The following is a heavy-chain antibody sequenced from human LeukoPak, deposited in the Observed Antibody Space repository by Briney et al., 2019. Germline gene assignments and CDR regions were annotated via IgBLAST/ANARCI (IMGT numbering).Heavy chain of an antibody. J-gene: IGHJ4*02. CDR2: IYYSGST. Sequence: PSQTLSLTXTVSGGSISSGDSYWTWIRQPPGKGLEWIGYIYYSGSTYSNPSLKSRVTISIDTSKNQFSLNLNSVTAADTAVYYCARENTGYSDYLPFDYWGQGTLVTVSS. CDR1: GGSISSGDSY. V-gene: IGHV4-30-4*08. CDR3: ARENTGYSDYLPFDY. D-gene: IGHD4-11*01.